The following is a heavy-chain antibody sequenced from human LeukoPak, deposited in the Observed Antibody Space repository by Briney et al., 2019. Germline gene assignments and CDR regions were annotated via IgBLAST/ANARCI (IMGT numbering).Heavy chain of an antibody. CDR2: IRSKANNYAT. CDR3: TTDVRQYYDFWSGYYNYFDY. J-gene: IGHJ4*02. CDR1: GFTFSGSA. Sequence: GGSLRLSCATSGFTFSGSAIHWVRQASGKGLEWVGRIRSKANNYATAYAASVKGRFTIFRDDSKNAAYLQMNSLKTEDTAVYYCTTDVRQYYDFWSGYYNYFDYWGQGTLVTVSS. V-gene: IGHV3-73*01. D-gene: IGHD3-3*01.